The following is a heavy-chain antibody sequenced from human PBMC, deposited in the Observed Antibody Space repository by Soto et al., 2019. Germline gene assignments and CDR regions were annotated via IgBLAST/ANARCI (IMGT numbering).Heavy chain of an antibody. Sequence: SETLSLTCTVSGGSISSYYWSWIRQPPGKGLEWIGYIYYSGSTNYNPSLKSRVTISVDTSKNQFSLKLSSVTAADTAVYYCARDYSGGTAFDPWGQGTLVTSPQ. D-gene: IGHD2-15*01. V-gene: IGHV4-59*01. CDR2: IYYSGST. J-gene: IGHJ5*02. CDR1: GGSISSYY. CDR3: ARDYSGGTAFDP.